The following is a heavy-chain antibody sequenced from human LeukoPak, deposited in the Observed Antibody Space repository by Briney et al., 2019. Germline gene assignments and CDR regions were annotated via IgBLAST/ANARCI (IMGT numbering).Heavy chain of an antibody. CDR2: ISSSGSTI. Sequence: GRSLRLSCAASGFTFSDYYMSWIRQAPGKGLEWVSYISSSGSTIYYADSVKGRFTISRDNAKNSLYLQMNSLRAEDTAVYYCARERLRSGYYSDFDYWGQGTLVTVSS. D-gene: IGHD3-3*01. CDR3: ARERLRSGYYSDFDY. V-gene: IGHV3-11*01. CDR1: GFTFSDYY. J-gene: IGHJ4*02.